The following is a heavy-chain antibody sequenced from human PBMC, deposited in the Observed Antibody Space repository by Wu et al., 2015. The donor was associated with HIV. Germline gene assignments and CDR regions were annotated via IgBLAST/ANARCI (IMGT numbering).Heavy chain of an antibody. D-gene: IGHD3-10*01. CDR1: GYTFTGYY. CDR2: INPNSGGT. V-gene: IGHV1-2*02. J-gene: IGHJ3*02. CDR3: ARDAVLLWFDPGAFDI. Sequence: QVQLVQSGAEVKKPGASVKVSCKASGYTFTGYYMHWVRQAPGQGLEWMGWINPNSGGTNYAQKFQGRVTMTRDTSISTAYMELSRLRSDDTAVYYCARDAVLLWFDPGAFDIWGQGTMVTVSS.